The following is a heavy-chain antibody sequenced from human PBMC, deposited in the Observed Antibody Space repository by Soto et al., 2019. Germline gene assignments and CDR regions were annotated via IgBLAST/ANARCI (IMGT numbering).Heavy chain of an antibody. J-gene: IGHJ6*03. Sequence: GGSLRLSCAASGFTFSSYSMNWVRQAPGKGLEWVSSISSSSSYIYYADSVKGRFTISRDNAKNSLYLQMNSLRAEDTAVYYCASGGWDSSSTPPYYYYYMDVWGKGTTVTVSS. V-gene: IGHV3-21*01. CDR3: ASGGWDSSSTPPYYYYYMDV. CDR2: ISSSSSYI. CDR1: GFTFSSYS. D-gene: IGHD6-6*01.